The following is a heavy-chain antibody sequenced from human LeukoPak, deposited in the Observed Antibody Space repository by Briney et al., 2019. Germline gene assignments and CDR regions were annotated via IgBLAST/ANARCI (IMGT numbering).Heavy chain of an antibody. V-gene: IGHV4-34*01. D-gene: IGHD6-13*01. CDR2: INHSGST. Sequence: PSETLSLTCAVYGGSFSGYYWSWIRQPPGKGLEWIGEINHSGSTNYNPSLKSRVTISVGTSKNQFSLKLSSVTAADTAVYYCARAPRLPGIAAAWYDYWGQGTLVTVSS. CDR1: GGSFSGYY. CDR3: ARAPRLPGIAAAWYDY. J-gene: IGHJ4*02.